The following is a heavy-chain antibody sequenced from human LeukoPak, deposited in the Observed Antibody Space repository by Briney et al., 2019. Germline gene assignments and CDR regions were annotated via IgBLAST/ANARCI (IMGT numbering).Heavy chain of an antibody. J-gene: IGHJ4*02. V-gene: IGHV1-2*02. Sequence: RASVKVSCKASGYTFTGYYMHWVRQAPGQELEWMGWINPNSGGTNYAQKFQGRVTMTRDTSISTAYMELSRLRSGDTAVYYCARRPDADTAMVFDYWGQGTLVTVSS. CDR3: ARRPDADTAMVFDY. D-gene: IGHD5-18*01. CDR1: GYTFTGYY. CDR2: INPNSGGT.